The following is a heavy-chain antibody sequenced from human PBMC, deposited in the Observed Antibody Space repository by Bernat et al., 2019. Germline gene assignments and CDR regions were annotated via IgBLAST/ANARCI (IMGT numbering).Heavy chain of an antibody. CDR3: AKDEGLFPYYFDY. CDR2: ISGSGGST. CDR1: GFPFSRNA. D-gene: IGHD3/OR15-3a*01. J-gene: IGHJ4*02. V-gene: IGHV3-23*01. Sequence: EVQLLESGGGLVQPGGSLRPSCAASGFPFSRNAMGWVRQAPGKGLEWVSTISGSGGSTYYADSVKGRFTISRDNSKNTLYLQMNTLRAEDTAVYYCAKDEGLFPYYFDYWGQGTLVTVSS.